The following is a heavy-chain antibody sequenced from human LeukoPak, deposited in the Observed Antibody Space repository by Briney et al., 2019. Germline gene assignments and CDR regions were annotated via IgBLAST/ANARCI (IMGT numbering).Heavy chain of an antibody. J-gene: IGHJ4*02. V-gene: IGHV3-30-3*01. CDR2: ISYDGSNK. CDR3: ARGEYYDSSGYWFDY. Sequence: GVLRLSCAASGFTFSSYAMHWVRQAPGKGLEWVAVISYDGSNKYYADSVKGRFTISRDNSKNTLDLQMNSLRAEDMAVYYCARGEYYDSSGYWFDYWGQGTLVTISS. CDR1: GFTFSSYA. D-gene: IGHD3-22*01.